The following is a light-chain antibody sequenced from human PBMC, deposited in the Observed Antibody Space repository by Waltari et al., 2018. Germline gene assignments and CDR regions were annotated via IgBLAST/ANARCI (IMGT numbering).Light chain of an antibody. J-gene: IGKJ2*01. CDR1: QSLSTW. CDR2: KAS. CDR3: QQYNTYSYT. V-gene: IGKV1-5*03. Sequence: DIQMTQSPSTLSASVGDRVTITCRASQSLSTWLAWYQQKPGEAPKLLIYKASILESGVPSRVSGSGSGTEVTLTISSLQPDDFATYYCQQYNTYSYTFGQGTKVEI.